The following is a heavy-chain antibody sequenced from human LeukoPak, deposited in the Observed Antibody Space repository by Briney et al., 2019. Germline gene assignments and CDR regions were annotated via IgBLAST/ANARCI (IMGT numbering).Heavy chain of an antibody. V-gene: IGHV3-11*01. Sequence: GGSLRLSCAASGFTFSDYYVNWIRQAPGKGLEWVSYISSSISSVYYADSVKGRFTISRDNAMNSLYLQMNSLRAEDTAVYYCTRDKRSEVYTGSFDLWGRGTLVTVSS. CDR1: GFTFSDYY. CDR2: ISSSISSV. D-gene: IGHD2-8*01. CDR3: TRDKRSEVYTGSFDL. J-gene: IGHJ2*01.